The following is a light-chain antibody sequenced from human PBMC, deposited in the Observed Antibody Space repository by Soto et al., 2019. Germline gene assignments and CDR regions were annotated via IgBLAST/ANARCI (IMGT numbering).Light chain of an antibody. J-gene: IGKJ3*01. Sequence: EIVVTQSPGTLSLSPGERATLSCRASQSVSDSYLAWYQQKPGQAPRLLIYASTRATGIPDRFSGSGSGTDFTLTISRLEPEDFAVYYCQHYGTSALFGPGTKVDIK. CDR1: QSVSDSY. CDR2: AS. V-gene: IGKV3-20*01. CDR3: QHYGTSAL.